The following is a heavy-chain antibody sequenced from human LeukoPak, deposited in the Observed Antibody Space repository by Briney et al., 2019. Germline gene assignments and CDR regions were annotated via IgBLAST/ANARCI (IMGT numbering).Heavy chain of an antibody. CDR1: GFTFSSFA. J-gene: IGHJ4*02. D-gene: IGHD3-3*01. CDR3: AKTYYDFWSGIDLGPVDY. Sequence: PGGSLRLSCAASGFTFSSFAMSWVRQAPGKGLEWVSAISSSASSRPYADSVKGRFTISRDNSKNTLYLQMNNLRAEDTAEYYCAKTYYDFWSGIDLGPVDYWGQGTLVTVSS. V-gene: IGHV3-23*01. CDR2: ISSSASSR.